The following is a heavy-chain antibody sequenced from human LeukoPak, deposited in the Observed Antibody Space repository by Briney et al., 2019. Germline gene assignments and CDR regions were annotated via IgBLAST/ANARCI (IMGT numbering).Heavy chain of an antibody. CDR1: GFTFSSYG. D-gene: IGHD6-19*01. CDR2: ISGSGGST. J-gene: IGHJ4*02. V-gene: IGHV3-23*01. Sequence: GGSLRLSCAASGFTFSSYGMSWVRQAPGKGLEWVSAISGSGGSTYYADSVKGRFTISRDNSKNTLYLQMNSLRAEDTAVYYCAKDSSSGWYGPQIFDYWGQGTLVTVSS. CDR3: AKDSSSGWYGPQIFDY.